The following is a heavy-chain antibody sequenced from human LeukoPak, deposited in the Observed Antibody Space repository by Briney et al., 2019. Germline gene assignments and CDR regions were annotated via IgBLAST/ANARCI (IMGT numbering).Heavy chain of an antibody. J-gene: IGHJ4*02. CDR3: ARRTENYYDSSGYYAY. Sequence: SVKVSCKASGGTFSSYAISWVRQAPGQGLEWMGRIIPILGIANYAQKFQGRVTITADKSTSTAYMELSSLRSEDTAVYYCARRTENYYDSSGYYAYWGQGTLVTVSS. CDR2: IIPILGIA. V-gene: IGHV1-69*04. CDR1: GGTFSSYA. D-gene: IGHD3-22*01.